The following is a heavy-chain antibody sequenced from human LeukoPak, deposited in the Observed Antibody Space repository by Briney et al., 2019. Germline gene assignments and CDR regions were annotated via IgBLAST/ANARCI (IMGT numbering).Heavy chain of an antibody. CDR3: ARGGSYGAYDAFDI. Sequence: GESLKISCKHSEYSFPNYCIGWVRQMPGKGLEWMGIIYPDDSDTRYSPSFQGQVTISADKSISTAYLQWSSLKASDTAMYYCARGGSYGAYDAFDIWGQGTMVTVSS. V-gene: IGHV5-51*01. D-gene: IGHD1-26*01. CDR1: EYSFPNYC. J-gene: IGHJ3*02. CDR2: IYPDDSDT.